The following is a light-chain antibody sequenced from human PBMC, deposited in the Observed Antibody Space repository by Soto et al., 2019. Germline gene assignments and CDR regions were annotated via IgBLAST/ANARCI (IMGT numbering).Light chain of an antibody. V-gene: IGLV2-14*01. CDR2: EVN. Sequence: QSALTQPASVSGSPGQSSTISCTGTSSDIGSYNFVSWYQQHPDKAPKLMVYEVNNRPSGISNRFSGSKSGNTASLTISGLQSEDEAEYFCSAYAGSNTFVVFGTGTKVTVL. CDR1: SSDIGSYNF. CDR3: SAYAGSNTFVV. J-gene: IGLJ1*01.